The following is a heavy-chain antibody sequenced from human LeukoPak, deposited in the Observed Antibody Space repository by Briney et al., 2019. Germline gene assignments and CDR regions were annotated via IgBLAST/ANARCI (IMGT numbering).Heavy chain of an antibody. Sequence: SETLSLTCTVSGGSISSSSYYWGWIRQRPGKGLEWIGRIYTTGSTNYNPSLKSRVTISFDTSKNQFSLKLSSVTAADTAVYYCASRKLGNDYWGQGTLVTVSS. D-gene: IGHD7-27*01. CDR1: GGSISSSSYY. CDR3: ASRKLGNDY. J-gene: IGHJ4*01. V-gene: IGHV4-39*07. CDR2: IYTTGST.